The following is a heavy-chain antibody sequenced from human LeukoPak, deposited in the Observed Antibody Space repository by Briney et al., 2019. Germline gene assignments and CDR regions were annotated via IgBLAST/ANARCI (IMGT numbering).Heavy chain of an antibody. D-gene: IGHD6-13*01. Sequence: PGGSLRLSCSASGFTFSSYWMSWGRQAPGKGLEWVANIKQDGSEKYYVDSVKGRFTISRDNAKNSLYLQMNSLRAEDTAVYYSSLEGSSWYRYFQHWGQGTLVTVSS. CDR2: IKQDGSEK. CDR1: GFTFSSYW. CDR3: SLEGSSWYRYFQH. V-gene: IGHV3-7*05. J-gene: IGHJ1*01.